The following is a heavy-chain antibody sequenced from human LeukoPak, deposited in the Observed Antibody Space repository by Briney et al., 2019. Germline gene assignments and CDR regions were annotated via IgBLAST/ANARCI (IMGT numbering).Heavy chain of an antibody. D-gene: IGHD3-10*01. CDR1: GGSISSYY. CDR2: MYVSGST. V-gene: IGHV4-59*01. CDR3: ARSEAAYYGSGSYYNFNWFDP. J-gene: IGHJ5*02. Sequence: SETLSLTCTVSGGSISSYYWSWIRQPPGKGLEWIGRMYVSGSTNYNPSLKSRVTTSVDTSKNQFSLKLSSVTAADTAVYYCARSEAAYYGSGSYYNFNWFDPWGQGTLVTVSS.